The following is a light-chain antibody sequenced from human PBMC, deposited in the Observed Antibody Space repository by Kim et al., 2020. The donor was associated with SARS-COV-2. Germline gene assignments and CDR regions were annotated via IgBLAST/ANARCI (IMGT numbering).Light chain of an antibody. CDR1: SSNIGSNY. J-gene: IGLJ3*02. CDR2: RNN. Sequence: QRVTISCSGSSSNIGSNYVYWYQQLPGTAPKLLIYRNNQRPSGVPDRFSGSKSGTSASLAISGLRSEDEADYYCVAWDDSLSARVFGGGTQLTVL. CDR3: VAWDDSLSARV. V-gene: IGLV1-47*01.